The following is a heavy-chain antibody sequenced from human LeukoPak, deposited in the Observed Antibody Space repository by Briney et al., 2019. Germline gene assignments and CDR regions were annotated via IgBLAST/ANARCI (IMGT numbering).Heavy chain of an antibody. D-gene: IGHD3-10*01. Sequence: GGSLRLSCAASGFTFSSYAMHWVRQAPGKRLEWVAVISYDGSNKYYADSVKGRFTISRDNSKNTLYLQMNSLRAEDTAVYYCARDGSGSFDYWGQGTQVTVSS. V-gene: IGHV3-30*04. J-gene: IGHJ4*02. CDR3: ARDGSGSFDY. CDR1: GFTFSSYA. CDR2: ISYDGSNK.